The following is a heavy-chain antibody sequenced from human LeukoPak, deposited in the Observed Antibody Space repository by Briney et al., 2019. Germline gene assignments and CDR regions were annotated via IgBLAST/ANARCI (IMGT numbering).Heavy chain of an antibody. D-gene: IGHD3-9*01. Sequence: PGGSLRLSCAASGLTVNSDHMTWVRQAPGKGLEWVSVIYSSGSTYYADSVKGRFTISRDNSKNTLYLQMNSLRAEDTAVYYCARDLTSAGGHLFDYWGQGTLVTVSS. CDR1: GLTVNSDH. V-gene: IGHV3-66*03. CDR3: ARDLTSAGGHLFDY. CDR2: IYSSGST. J-gene: IGHJ4*02.